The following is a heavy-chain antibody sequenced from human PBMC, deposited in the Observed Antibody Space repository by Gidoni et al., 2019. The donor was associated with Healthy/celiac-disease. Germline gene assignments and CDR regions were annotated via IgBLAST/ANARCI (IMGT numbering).Heavy chain of an antibody. Sequence: EVQLVEPGGGLVKPGGSLRLSCSASGFPFSIYSMNWVRQAPGKWLVWVSSISSSSRYIYYADSVEGRFTISKDNAKNSLYLQMNSLRAEDTAVYYCARDCDSHYYMDVWGKGTTVTVSS. J-gene: IGHJ6*03. CDR1: GFPFSIYS. CDR3: ARDCDSHYYMDV. D-gene: IGHD3-22*01. CDR2: ISSSSRYI. V-gene: IGHV3-21*01.